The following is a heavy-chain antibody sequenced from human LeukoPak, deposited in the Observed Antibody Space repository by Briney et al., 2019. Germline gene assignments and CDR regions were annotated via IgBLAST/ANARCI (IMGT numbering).Heavy chain of an antibody. CDR2: IKTDGSDI. D-gene: IGHD6-19*01. CDR1: GFTLSNYY. CDR3: ATAVAYTYFDY. Sequence: GGSLRLSCVASGFTLSNYYMHWVRQPPGKGLVWVSRIKTDGSDINYGDSVKGRFTISRDNSKNTLYLQMNSLRAEDTAVYYCATAVAYTYFDYWGQGTLVTVSS. J-gene: IGHJ4*02. V-gene: IGHV3-74*01.